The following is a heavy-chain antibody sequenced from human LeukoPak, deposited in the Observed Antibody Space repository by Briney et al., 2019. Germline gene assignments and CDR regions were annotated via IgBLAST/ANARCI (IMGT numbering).Heavy chain of an antibody. CDR3: ARVNSNNFDY. D-gene: IGHD1/OR15-1a*01. J-gene: IGHJ4*02. Sequence: GGSLRLSCAASGFTFSSYSMNWVRQAPGKGLEWVAVISYHGSNEYYAGSVKGRFTISRDNSKNTLYLQMNSLRVEDTAVYYCARVNSNNFDYWGQGTLVTVSS. V-gene: IGHV3-30*03. CDR1: GFTFSSYS. CDR2: ISYHGSNE.